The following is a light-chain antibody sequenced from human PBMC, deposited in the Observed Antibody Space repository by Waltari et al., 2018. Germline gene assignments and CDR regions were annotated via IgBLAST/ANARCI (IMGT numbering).Light chain of an antibody. CDR2: QVS. J-gene: IGLJ2*01. CDR3: SSYTTSGTFV. CDR1: SSDVGAYNY. Sequence: QSALTQPASVSGSPGQSITIPCTGTSSDVGAYNYVSWYQHHPGKAPKIMIYQVSNRPSWVSNRLSGSKSGNTASLSISGLQAEDEGDYYCSSYTTSGTFVFGGGTKLTVL. V-gene: IGLV2-14*01.